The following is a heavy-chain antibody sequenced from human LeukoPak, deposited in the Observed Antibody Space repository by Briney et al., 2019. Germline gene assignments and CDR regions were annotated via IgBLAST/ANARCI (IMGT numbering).Heavy chain of an antibody. Sequence: GGSLRLSCAASGFTFSSYWMSWVRQAPGKGLEWVSRIKSETDGGTTDYAAPVKGRFTISRDHSKNTLYLQMSSLKTEDTAVYYCTNLANYDGSAPRSYWGQGTLVTVSS. CDR3: TNLANYDGSAPRSY. V-gene: IGHV3-15*01. J-gene: IGHJ4*02. D-gene: IGHD3-22*01. CDR1: GFTFSSYW. CDR2: IKSETDGGTT.